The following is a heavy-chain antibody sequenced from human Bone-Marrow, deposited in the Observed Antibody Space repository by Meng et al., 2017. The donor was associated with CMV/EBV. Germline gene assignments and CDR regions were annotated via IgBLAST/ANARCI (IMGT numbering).Heavy chain of an antibody. Sequence: GESLKISCAASGFSLRTFWMNWIRQAPGKGLEWISDISGTDSTIYYIDSVKGRFIISRDNAKNSLYLQMNSLRAEDTAVYYCARQKVPGYCSSTSCHGYYYYGMDVWGQGTTVTVSS. CDR3: ARQKVPGYCSSTSCHGYYYYGMDV. V-gene: IGHV3-48*04. CDR1: GFSLRTFW. CDR2: ISGTDSTI. J-gene: IGHJ6*02. D-gene: IGHD2-2*01.